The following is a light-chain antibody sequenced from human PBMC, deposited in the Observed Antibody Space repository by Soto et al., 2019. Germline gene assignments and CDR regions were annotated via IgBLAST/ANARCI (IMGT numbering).Light chain of an antibody. CDR1: NSNIGSHL. Sequence: QSVLTQPPSASGAPGQRVTISCSGSNSNIGSHLVNWYQQVPGTAPKLLIYTNNQRPSGVPDRFSDSKSGTSASLAISGIQSEDEADYYCAAWDGSLQSWVFGGGTKLTVL. CDR3: AAWDGSLQSWV. CDR2: TNN. J-gene: IGLJ3*02. V-gene: IGLV1-44*01.